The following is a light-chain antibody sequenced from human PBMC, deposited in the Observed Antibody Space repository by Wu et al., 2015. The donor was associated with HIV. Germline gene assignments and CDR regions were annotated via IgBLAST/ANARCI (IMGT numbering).Light chain of an antibody. Sequence: EIVMTQSPATLSVSPGERATLSCRASQSVSSNLAWYQQKPGQAPRLLIYGASNRATGIPDRFSGSGSGTDFTLTISRLEPEDFAVYYCQQYGSSPRTFGQGTKVEIK. CDR1: QSVSSN. CDR3: QQYGSSPRT. J-gene: IGKJ1*01. CDR2: GAS. V-gene: IGKV3-20*01.